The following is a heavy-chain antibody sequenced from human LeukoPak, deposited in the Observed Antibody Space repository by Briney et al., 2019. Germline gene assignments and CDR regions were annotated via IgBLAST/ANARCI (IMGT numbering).Heavy chain of an antibody. V-gene: IGHV3-48*04. D-gene: IGHD3-9*01. Sequence: GGSLRLSCAASGFTFSSYSMNWVRRAPGKGLEWVSYISSSSSTIYYADSVKGRFTISRDNAKNSLYLQMNSLRAEDTAVYYCARGYDILTGLNWFDPWGQGTLVTVSS. CDR3: ARGYDILTGLNWFDP. CDR2: ISSSSSTI. J-gene: IGHJ5*02. CDR1: GFTFSSYS.